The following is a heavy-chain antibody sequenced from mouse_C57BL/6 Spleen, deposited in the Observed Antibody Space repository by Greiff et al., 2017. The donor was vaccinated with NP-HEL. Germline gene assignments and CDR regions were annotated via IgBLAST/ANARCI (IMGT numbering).Heavy chain of an antibody. CDR1: GYAFSSSW. V-gene: IGHV1-82*01. J-gene: IGHJ4*01. Sequence: VQLQQSGPELVKPGASVKISCKASGYAFSSSWMNWVKQRPGKGLEWIGRIYPGDGDTNYNGKFKGKATLTADKSSSTAYMQLSSLTSEDSAVYFCAREWDGNYGGAMDYWGQGTSVTVSS. D-gene: IGHD2-1*01. CDR2: IYPGDGDT. CDR3: AREWDGNYGGAMDY.